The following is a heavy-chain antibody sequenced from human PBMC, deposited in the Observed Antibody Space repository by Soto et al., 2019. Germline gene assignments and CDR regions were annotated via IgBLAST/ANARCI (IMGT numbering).Heavy chain of an antibody. D-gene: IGHD2-15*01. J-gene: IGHJ4*02. CDR2: ISGGGGGT. V-gene: IGHV3-23*01. Sequence: GSLRLSCAASGFSFSNYAMNWVRQAPGKGLEWVSGISGGGGGTYYADSVKGRFIISRDNSKNTVYLQMNSLKTEDTAVYYCTPDAEGGPAHWGQGTLVTVSS. CDR1: GFSFSNYA. CDR3: TPDAEGGPAH.